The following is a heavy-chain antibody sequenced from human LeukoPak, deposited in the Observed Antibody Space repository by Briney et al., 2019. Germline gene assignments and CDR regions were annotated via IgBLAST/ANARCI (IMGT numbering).Heavy chain of an antibody. CDR3: ARDRSAAPPDS. D-gene: IGHD6-13*01. V-gene: IGHV4-59*01. Sequence: SETLSLTCTVSGGSITNNYWAWIRQPPGKGLEWIGYAHDSGNTNYNPSLRSRVTISLDMSKNQFSLKLTSVTAADTAVYYCARDRSAAPPDSWGQGTLVTVSS. CDR2: AHDSGNT. CDR1: GGSITNNY. J-gene: IGHJ4*02.